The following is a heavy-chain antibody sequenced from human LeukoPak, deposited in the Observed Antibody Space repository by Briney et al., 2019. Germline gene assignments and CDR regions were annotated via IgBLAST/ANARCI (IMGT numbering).Heavy chain of an antibody. J-gene: IGHJ4*02. V-gene: IGHV3-23*01. CDR3: AKENPVGGTNYFDY. D-gene: IGHD1-26*01. CDR2: ITGRGDNI. CDR1: GLIFSTYP. Sequence: GGSLRLSCAASGLIFSTYPMSWVRQAPGKGLEWVSAITGRGDNIYYADSVKGRFTISRDNSKNTLFLQMNSLTVEDTAVYYCAKENPVGGTNYFDYWGQGTLVTVSS.